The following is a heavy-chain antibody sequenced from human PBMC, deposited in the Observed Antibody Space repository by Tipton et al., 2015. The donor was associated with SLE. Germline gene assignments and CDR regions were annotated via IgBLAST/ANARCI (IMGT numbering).Heavy chain of an antibody. CDR2: ISWNSGSI. CDR3: AKAHGYSSSWYGYYFDY. CDR1: GFTFDDYA. V-gene: IGHV3-9*01. J-gene: IGHJ4*02. Sequence: SLRLSCAASGFTFDDYAMHWVRQAPGKGLEWVSGISWNSGSIGYADSVKGRFTISRDNAKNSLYLQMNSLRAEDTASYYCAKAHGYSSSWYGYYFDYWGQGTLVTVSS. D-gene: IGHD6-13*01.